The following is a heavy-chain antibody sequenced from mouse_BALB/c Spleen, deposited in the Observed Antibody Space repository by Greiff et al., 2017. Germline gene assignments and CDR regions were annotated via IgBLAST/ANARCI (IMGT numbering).Heavy chain of an antibody. V-gene: IGHV7-1*02. CDR1: GFTFSDFY. D-gene: IGHD2-3*01. CDR2: SRNKANDYTT. CDR3: ARGPWLLRSWYFDV. Sequence: EVKVVESGGGLVQPGGSLRLSCATSGFTFSDFYMEWVRQPPGKRLEWIAASRNKANDYTTEYSASVKGRFIVSRDTSQSILYLQMNALRAEDTAIYYCARGPWLLRSWYFDVWGAGTTVTVSS. J-gene: IGHJ1*01.